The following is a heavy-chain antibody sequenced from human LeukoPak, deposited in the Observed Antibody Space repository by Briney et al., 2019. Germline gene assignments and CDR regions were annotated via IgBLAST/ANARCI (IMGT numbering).Heavy chain of an antibody. D-gene: IGHD2-15*01. CDR3: ARVVVVAANPWFDP. CDR2: ISAYNGNT. Sequence: ASVKVSCKASGYTFTSYGISWVRQAPGQGLEWMGWISAYNGNTNYAQKLQGRVTMTTDTSTSTVYMELRSLRSDDTAVYYCARVVVVAANPWFDPWGQGTLVTVSS. J-gene: IGHJ5*02. V-gene: IGHV1-18*01. CDR1: GYTFTSYG.